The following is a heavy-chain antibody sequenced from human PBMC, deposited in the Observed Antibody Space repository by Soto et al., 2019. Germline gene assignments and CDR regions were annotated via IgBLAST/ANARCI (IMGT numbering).Heavy chain of an antibody. V-gene: IGHV1-18*01. Sequence: QVHLVQSVAEVKKPGASVKVSCKASGYTFSNYGITWVRQAPGQGLEWMGWISAYNGATSYAQKFQGRVTMTTDTSTSTAYMELRSLTSDDPALYFCARGVAVIAATPPQENHWFDPWRQGTLVTVSS. CDR2: ISAYNGAT. CDR1: GYTFSNYG. CDR3: ARGVAVIAATPPQENHWFDP. J-gene: IGHJ5*02. D-gene: IGHD2-15*01.